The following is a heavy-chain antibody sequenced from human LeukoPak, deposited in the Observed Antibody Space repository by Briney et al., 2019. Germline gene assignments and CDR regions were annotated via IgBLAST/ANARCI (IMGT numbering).Heavy chain of an antibody. Sequence: PGGSLRLSCAASGFTFSSYWMSWVRQAPGKGLEWVANIKQDGSEKYYVDSVKGRFTISRDNGKNSLYLQMNSLRAEDTTVYYCARVGGSARERYYYYGMDVWGQGTTVTVSS. D-gene: IGHD3-16*01. CDR1: GFTFSSYW. V-gene: IGHV3-7*01. CDR3: ARVGGSARERYYYYGMDV. J-gene: IGHJ6*02. CDR2: IKQDGSEK.